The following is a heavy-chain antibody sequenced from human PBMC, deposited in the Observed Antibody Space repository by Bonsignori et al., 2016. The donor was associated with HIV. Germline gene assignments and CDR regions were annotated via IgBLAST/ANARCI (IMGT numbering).Heavy chain of an antibody. V-gene: IGHV3-21*01. D-gene: IGHD3-3*01. J-gene: IGHJ4*02. Sequence: VRQAPGKGLEWVSSISSSSSYIYYADSVKGRFTISRDNAKNSLYLQMNSLRAEDTAVYYCARETAIFGDYWGQGTLVTVSS. CDR3: ARETAIFGDY. CDR2: ISSSSSYI.